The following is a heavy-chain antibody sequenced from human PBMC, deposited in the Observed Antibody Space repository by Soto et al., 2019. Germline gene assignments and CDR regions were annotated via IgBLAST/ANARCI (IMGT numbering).Heavy chain of an antibody. Sequence: SETLSLTCTVSGGSISSGDYYWSWIRQPPGKGLEWIGYIYYSGSTYYNPSLKSRVTISVDTSKNQFSLKLSSVTAADTAVYYCASSDRELGYYYYGMDVWGQGTTVTV. V-gene: IGHV4-30-4*01. CDR1: GGSISSGDYY. D-gene: IGHD3-10*01. J-gene: IGHJ6*02. CDR2: IYYSGST. CDR3: ASSDRELGYYYYGMDV.